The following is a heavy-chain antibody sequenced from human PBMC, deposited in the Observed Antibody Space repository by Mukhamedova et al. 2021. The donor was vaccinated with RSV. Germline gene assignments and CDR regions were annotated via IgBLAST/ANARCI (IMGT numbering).Heavy chain of an antibody. CDR2: INTYTGNP. Sequence: GLEWMGWINTYTGNPTYAQGFTGRFVFSVDTSVTTAQLQISNLKPEDTAVYYCARGHNGEYLNIDYWGQGSLVTVSS. J-gene: IGHJ4*02. D-gene: IGHD4-17*01. CDR3: ARGHNGEYLNIDY. V-gene: IGHV7-4-1*02.